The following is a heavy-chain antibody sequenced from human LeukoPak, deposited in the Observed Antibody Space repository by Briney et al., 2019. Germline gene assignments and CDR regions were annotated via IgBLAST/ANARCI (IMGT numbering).Heavy chain of an antibody. J-gene: IGHJ4*02. CDR3: ARGAGSGSYGSLVYFDY. D-gene: IGHD1-26*01. V-gene: IGHV1-18*01. CDR2: IPVYNGNT. Sequence: ASVKVSYTASDHTFASYDTTWVRQAPGQGLEWMGWIPVYNGNTKDAQKRQGRVTMTTDTSTNTAYMELRSLRSDDTAVYYCARGAGSGSYGSLVYFDYWGQGTLVTVSS. CDR1: DHTFASYD.